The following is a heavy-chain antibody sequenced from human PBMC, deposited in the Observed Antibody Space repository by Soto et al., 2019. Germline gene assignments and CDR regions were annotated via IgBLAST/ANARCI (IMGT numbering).Heavy chain of an antibody. J-gene: IGHJ4*02. CDR1: GLTFSSYA. Sequence: GGSLRLSCAASGLTFSSYAMSWVRQAPGKGLEWVSAISGSGGSTYYADSVKGRFTISRDNSKNTLYLQMNSLTAEDTAVYYCAKAHGYSGNSNSYFDYWGQGTQVTVSS. D-gene: IGHD1-26*01. V-gene: IGHV3-23*01. CDR3: AKAHGYSGNSNSYFDY. CDR2: ISGSGGST.